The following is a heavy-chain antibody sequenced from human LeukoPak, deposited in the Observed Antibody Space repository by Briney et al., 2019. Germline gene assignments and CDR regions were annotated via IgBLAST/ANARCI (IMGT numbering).Heavy chain of an antibody. D-gene: IGHD4-23*01. CDR3: ARGDYGGDYFDY. Sequence: GGSLRLSCEVSGFTFSDHYMSWIRQAPGKRLEWVSYISSGSTYTNYSDSVEGRFTISRDNAKNSLYLQMNSLRAEDTAVYYCARGDYGGDYFDYWGQGTLVTVSS. CDR2: ISSGSTYT. J-gene: IGHJ4*02. V-gene: IGHV3-11*05. CDR1: GFTFSDHY.